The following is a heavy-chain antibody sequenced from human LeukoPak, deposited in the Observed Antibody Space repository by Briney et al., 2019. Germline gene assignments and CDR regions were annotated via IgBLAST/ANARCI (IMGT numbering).Heavy chain of an antibody. CDR2: ISASGGT. Sequence: ASETLSLTCTVSGGSISTYYWSWIRQSPGKGLEWIADISASGGTNYNPSLESRVTVSIDSSKNQFSLKLSSVTAADTAVYYCARTLLAVAGTYCFDYWGQGTLVTVSS. J-gene: IGHJ4*02. CDR3: ARTLLAVAGTYCFDY. V-gene: IGHV4-4*08. CDR1: GGSISTYY. D-gene: IGHD6-19*01.